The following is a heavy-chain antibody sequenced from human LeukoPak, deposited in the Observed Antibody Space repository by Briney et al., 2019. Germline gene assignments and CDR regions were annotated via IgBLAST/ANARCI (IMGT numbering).Heavy chain of an antibody. J-gene: IGHJ6*02. CDR1: GGTFTKNA. V-gene: IGHV1-69*04. CDR2: VIPVVGVT. D-gene: IGHD2-2*02. Sequence: ASVTVSCKASGGTFTKNALNWVRQAPGQGLEWMGRVIPVVGVTRNAQKFQGRLTITADTSSTTAYMELSSLTSEDTAVYYCARVQAVGVPAAIDAYYDYGMDVWGQGTTVTVSS. CDR3: ARVQAVGVPAAIDAYYDYGMDV.